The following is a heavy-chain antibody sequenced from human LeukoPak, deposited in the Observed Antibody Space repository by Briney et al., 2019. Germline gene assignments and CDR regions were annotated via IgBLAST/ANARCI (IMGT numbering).Heavy chain of an antibody. Sequence: ASVKVSCKASGYTFTGYYMHWVRQAPGQGLEWMGRINPNSGGTNYAQKIQGRVTMTRDTSISTAYMELSRLRSDDTAVYYCARDVFYSGSYEGDYWGQGTLVTVSS. CDR2: INPNSGGT. CDR3: ARDVFYSGSYEGDY. CDR1: GYTFTGYY. V-gene: IGHV1-2*06. D-gene: IGHD1-26*01. J-gene: IGHJ4*02.